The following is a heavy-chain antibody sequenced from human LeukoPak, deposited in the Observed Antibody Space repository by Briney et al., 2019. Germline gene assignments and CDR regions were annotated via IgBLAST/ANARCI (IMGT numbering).Heavy chain of an antibody. D-gene: IGHD6-13*01. CDR3: ARVVRQQLPHKLDYYYGMDV. Sequence: PSGTLSLTCAVSGGSIRSSNWWSWVRQPPGKGLEWIGEIYHSGSTNYNPSLKSRVTISVDKSKNQFSLKLSSVTAADTAVYYCARVVRQQLPHKLDYYYGMDVWGKGTTVTVSS. CDR2: IYHSGST. V-gene: IGHV4-4*02. J-gene: IGHJ6*04. CDR1: GGSIRSSNW.